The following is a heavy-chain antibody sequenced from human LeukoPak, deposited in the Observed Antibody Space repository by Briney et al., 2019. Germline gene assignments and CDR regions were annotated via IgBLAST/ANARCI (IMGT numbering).Heavy chain of an antibody. Sequence: GSSVKVSCKASGGTFSSYAISWVRQAPGQGLEWMGGIIPIFGTANYAQKFQGRVTITADESTSTAYMELSSLRSEATAVYYCARTGFHDFWSGYSDRNWFDPWGQGTLVTVSS. CDR1: GGTFSSYA. CDR3: ARTGFHDFWSGYSDRNWFDP. J-gene: IGHJ5*02. CDR2: IIPIFGTA. V-gene: IGHV1-69*01. D-gene: IGHD3-3*01.